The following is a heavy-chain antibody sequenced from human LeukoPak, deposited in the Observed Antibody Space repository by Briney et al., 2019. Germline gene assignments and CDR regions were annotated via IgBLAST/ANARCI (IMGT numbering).Heavy chain of an antibody. V-gene: IGHV3-30*04. Sequence: GRSLRLSCAASGFTFSSYAMHWVRQAPGKGLEGVAVISYDGSNKYYADSVKGRFTISRDNSKNTLYLQMNSLRAEDTAVYYCARGLWFGELSTEPWGQGTLVTVSS. CDR1: GFTFSSYA. D-gene: IGHD3-10*01. J-gene: IGHJ5*02. CDR2: ISYDGSNK. CDR3: ARGLWFGELSTEP.